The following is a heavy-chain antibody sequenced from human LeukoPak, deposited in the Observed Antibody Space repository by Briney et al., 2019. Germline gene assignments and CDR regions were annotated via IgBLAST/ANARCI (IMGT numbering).Heavy chain of an antibody. CDR2: ISSNGGST. CDR3: TALSTHSSNWYSSFDY. V-gene: IGHV3-64D*06. D-gene: IGHD6-13*01. CDR1: GFTFSSYA. J-gene: IGHJ4*02. Sequence: PGGSLRLSCSASGFTFSSYAMHWVRQAPGKGLEYVSAISSNGGSTYYADSVKGRFTISRDNSKNTLYLQMSSLRAEDTAVYYCTALSTHSSNWYSSFDYWGQGTLVTVSS.